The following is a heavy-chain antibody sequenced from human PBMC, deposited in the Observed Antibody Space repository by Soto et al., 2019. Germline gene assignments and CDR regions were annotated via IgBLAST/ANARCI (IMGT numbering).Heavy chain of an antibody. CDR3: ARADYEILTGSYAMDV. J-gene: IGHJ6*02. D-gene: IGHD3-9*01. Sequence: SETLSLTCTVSDDFISSYYWNWIRQPAGKGLEWIGRVSTNGATNYNPSLESRVTMSVDTSKNQFSLKLTSVTAADTAVYSCARADYEILTGSYAMDVWGQGTTVTVSS. V-gene: IGHV4-4*07. CDR1: DDFISSYY. CDR2: VSTNGAT.